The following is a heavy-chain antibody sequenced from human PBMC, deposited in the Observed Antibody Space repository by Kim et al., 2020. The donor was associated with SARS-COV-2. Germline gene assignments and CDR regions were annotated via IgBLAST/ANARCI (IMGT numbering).Heavy chain of an antibody. V-gene: IGHV3-21*01. CDR1: GFTFSSYS. D-gene: IGHD3-10*01. CDR2: ISSSSSYI. Sequence: GGSLRLSCAASGFTFSSYSMNWVRQAPGKGLEWVSSISSSSSYIYYADSVKGRFTISRDNAKNSLYLQMNSLRAEDTAVYYCAREEDVLLWFGELLLSRYYYGMDVWGQGTTVTVSS. CDR3: AREEDVLLWFGELLLSRYYYGMDV. J-gene: IGHJ6*02.